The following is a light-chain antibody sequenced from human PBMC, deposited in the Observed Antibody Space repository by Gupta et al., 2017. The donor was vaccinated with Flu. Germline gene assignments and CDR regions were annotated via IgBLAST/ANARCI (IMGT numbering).Light chain of an antibody. V-gene: IGKV3D-11*02. CDR1: QSVSSY. CDR3: QQPTNIHPQCT. Sequence: EIVLTQSPATLSLSPGERATLSCRASQSVSSYLAWYQQKPGQAPRLLIYDASKRAPGLPARFTGSGVGTDINFTIISREPEDFEVDYCQQPTNIHPQCTFGQGTKLDIK. J-gene: IGKJ2*02. CDR2: DAS.